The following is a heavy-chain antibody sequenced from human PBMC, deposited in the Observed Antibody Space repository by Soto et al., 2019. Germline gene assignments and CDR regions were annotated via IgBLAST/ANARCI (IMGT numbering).Heavy chain of an antibody. Sequence: ASVKVSCKASGYTFTDNYVHWVRQAPGQGLEWMALINPTAGGTNYAQRFQGRVTMTWDTAISTAYMELSRLRSDDTAIYYCARGHCDNTGCSHYFDYWGQGTLVTVSS. V-gene: IGHV1-2*02. D-gene: IGHD2-2*01. J-gene: IGHJ4*02. CDR1: GYTFTDNY. CDR2: INPTAGGT. CDR3: ARGHCDNTGCSHYFDY.